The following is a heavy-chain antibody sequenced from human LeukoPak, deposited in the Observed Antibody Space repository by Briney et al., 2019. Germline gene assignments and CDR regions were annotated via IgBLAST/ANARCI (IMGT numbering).Heavy chain of an antibody. CDR3: ARGTYDSSGGDAFDI. D-gene: IGHD3-22*01. Sequence: GGALRHSCIASGFTSGSYGIHWVRQAPGKGLEWMAFIQYDGSNKYYADSVKGRFIISRDNSKNTLYLQMNSLRAEDTAVYYCARGTYDSSGGDAFDIWGQGTMVTVSS. J-gene: IGHJ3*02. V-gene: IGHV3-30*02. CDR2: IQYDGSNK. CDR1: GFTSGSYG.